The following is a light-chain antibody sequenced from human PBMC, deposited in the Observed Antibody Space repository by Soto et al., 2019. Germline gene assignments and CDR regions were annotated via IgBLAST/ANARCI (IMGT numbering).Light chain of an antibody. Sequence: DIVLTQSPGTLSLSPGERATLSCRASQSVSSSYLAWYQQKPGQAPRLLIYGASSRATGIPDRFSGSGSGTDFTLTISRLEPEDFVVYSCQQYGSSPRTFGQGTKLEIK. V-gene: IGKV3-20*01. J-gene: IGKJ2*01. CDR3: QQYGSSPRT. CDR1: QSVSSSY. CDR2: GAS.